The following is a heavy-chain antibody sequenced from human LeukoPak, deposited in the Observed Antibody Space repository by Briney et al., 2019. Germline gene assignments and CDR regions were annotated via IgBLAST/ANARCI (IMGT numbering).Heavy chain of an antibody. J-gene: IGHJ3*02. CDR2: IKQDGSEK. D-gene: IGHD3-16*02. V-gene: IGHV3-7*01. Sequence: GGSLRLSCVASGFTFSSYWMSWVRQAPGKGLEWVANIKQDGSEKYYVDSVKGRFTISRDNAKNSLYLQMNSLRAEDTAVYYCARDRKDDYVWGSYRPNAFDIWGQGTMVTVSS. CDR3: ARDRKDDYVWGSYRPNAFDI. CDR1: GFTFSSYW.